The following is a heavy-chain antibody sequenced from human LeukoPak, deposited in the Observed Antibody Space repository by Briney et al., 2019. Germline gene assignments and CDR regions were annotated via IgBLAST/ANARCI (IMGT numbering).Heavy chain of an antibody. CDR2: MNPNSGNT. CDR3: ARELSGNDAFDI. CDR1: GYTFTSYD. D-gene: IGHD4-23*01. Sequence: ASVKVSCKASGYTFTSYDINWVRQATGQGLEWMGWMNPNSGNTGYAQKFQGRVTITRNTSISTAYMELSSLRSEDTAVYYCARELSGNDAFDIWGQGTMVTVSS. J-gene: IGHJ3*02. V-gene: IGHV1-8*03.